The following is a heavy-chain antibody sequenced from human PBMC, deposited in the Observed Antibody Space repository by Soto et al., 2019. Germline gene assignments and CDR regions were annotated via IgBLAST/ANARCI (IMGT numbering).Heavy chain of an antibody. J-gene: IGHJ6*02. CDR1: GGTFSSYA. Sequence: QVQLVQSGAEVKKPGSSGKVSCTSSGGTFSSYAYSWVRQAPGQGLEWMGGIIPVVGTATYAQTFQGRLTITEDESTRTAYMEQHSLRSEDTAVYYCARSNSVLGYFYYGMDVWGQGTTVTVSS. V-gene: IGHV1-69*01. CDR2: IIPVVGTA. D-gene: IGHD4-4*01. CDR3: ARSNSVLGYFYYGMDV.